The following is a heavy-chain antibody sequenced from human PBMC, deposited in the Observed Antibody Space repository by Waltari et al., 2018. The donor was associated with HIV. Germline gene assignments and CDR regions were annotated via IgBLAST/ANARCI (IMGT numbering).Heavy chain of an antibody. CDR3: ARDMNAAAGNTGFDY. Sequence: QVQLQESGPGLVKPSQTLSLTCTVSGGSISSGSYYWSWLRQPAGKGLEWIGRIYTSGSTNYNPSLKSRVTISVDTSKNQFSLKLSSVTAADTAVYYCARDMNAAAGNTGFDYWGQGTLVTVSS. V-gene: IGHV4-61*02. CDR2: IYTSGST. D-gene: IGHD6-13*01. CDR1: GGSISSGSYY. J-gene: IGHJ4*02.